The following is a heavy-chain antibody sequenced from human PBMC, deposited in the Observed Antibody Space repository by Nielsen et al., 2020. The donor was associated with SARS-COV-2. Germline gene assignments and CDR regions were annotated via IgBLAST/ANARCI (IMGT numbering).Heavy chain of an antibody. J-gene: IGHJ4*02. Sequence: GESLKISCAASGFTFSSYAMHWVRQAPGKGLEWVAVISYDGSYKYYADSVKGRFTISRDNSKKTLNLQMSSLRVEDTAVYYCAKGQQVLLWYGELLFDSWGQGTRVSVSS. CDR3: AKGQQVLLWYGELLFDS. V-gene: IGHV3-30*04. D-gene: IGHD3-10*01. CDR2: ISYDGSYK. CDR1: GFTFSSYA.